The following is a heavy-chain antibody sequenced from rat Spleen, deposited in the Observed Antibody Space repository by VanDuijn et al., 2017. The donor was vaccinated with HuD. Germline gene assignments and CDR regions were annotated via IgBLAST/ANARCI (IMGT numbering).Heavy chain of an antibody. CDR2: ITNTGDTT. J-gene: IGHJ1*01. D-gene: IGHD1-11*01. CDR1: GFTFNVYW. Sequence: EVQLMESGGGLVQPGKSLKLSCVASGFTFNVYWMAWIRQAPGKGLEWVASITNTGDTTYYSDSVKGRFTISRDNAISTLYLQVSSLRSEDTATYYCSGSRVPWYLDFWGPGTMVTVSS. CDR3: SGSRVPWYLDF. V-gene: IGHV5-31*01.